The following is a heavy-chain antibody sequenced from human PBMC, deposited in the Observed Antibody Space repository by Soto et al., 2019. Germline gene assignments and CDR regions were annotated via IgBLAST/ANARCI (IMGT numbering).Heavy chain of an antibody. D-gene: IGHD2-21*02. J-gene: IGHJ4*02. V-gene: IGHV1-2*02. CDR2: INPNSGGT. CDR3: ARAWVVVTAPDY. Sequence: GASVKVSCKASGYTFTGYYMHWVRQAPGQGLEWMGWINPNSGGTNYAQKFQGRVTITRDTSASTAYMELSSLRSEDTAVYYCARAWVVVTAPDYWGQGTLVTVSS. CDR1: GYTFTGYY.